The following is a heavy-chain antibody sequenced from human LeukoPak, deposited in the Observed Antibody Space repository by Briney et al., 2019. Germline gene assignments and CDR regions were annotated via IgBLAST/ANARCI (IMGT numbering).Heavy chain of an antibody. D-gene: IGHD1-26*01. CDR2: IYYSGRT. J-gene: IGHJ2*01. Sequence: SETLSLTCIVSGGSISPYYWTWIRQSPGKALEWIGYIYYSGRTSYNPSLKSRVTMSVDTSKNQFSLQLSSVTAADTAVYYCARDGNPWNLDVWGRGTLVIVSS. CDR3: ARDGNPWNLDV. V-gene: IGHV4-59*01. CDR1: GGSISPYY.